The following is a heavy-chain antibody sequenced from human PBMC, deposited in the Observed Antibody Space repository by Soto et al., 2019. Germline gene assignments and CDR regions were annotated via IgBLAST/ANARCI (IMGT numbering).Heavy chain of an antibody. Sequence: SETLSLTCAVSGGSISSSNWWSWVRQPPGKGLEWIGEIYHSGSTNYNPSLKSRVTISVDKSKNQFSLKLSSVTAADTAVYYCARKGGGYDYNWFDPWGQGTLVTVSS. CDR3: ARKGGGYDYNWFDP. D-gene: IGHD5-12*01. V-gene: IGHV4-4*02. CDR2: IYHSGST. CDR1: GGSISSSNW. J-gene: IGHJ5*02.